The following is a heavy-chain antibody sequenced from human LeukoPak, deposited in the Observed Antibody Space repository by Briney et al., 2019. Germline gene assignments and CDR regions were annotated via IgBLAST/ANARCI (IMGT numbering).Heavy chain of an antibody. CDR1: GGSIGSSSYY. CDR2: MYYSGST. Sequence: SETLSLTCSVSGGSIGSSSYYWGWIRQPPGKGLEWIGNMYYSGSTYFNPSLKSRVTISVDTSKNQFSLRLSAVTAADTAVYYCASVRRGFGESSKYYSYYYMDVWGNGTTVTISS. J-gene: IGHJ6*03. CDR3: ASVRRGFGESSKYYSYYYMDV. D-gene: IGHD3-10*01. V-gene: IGHV4-39*01.